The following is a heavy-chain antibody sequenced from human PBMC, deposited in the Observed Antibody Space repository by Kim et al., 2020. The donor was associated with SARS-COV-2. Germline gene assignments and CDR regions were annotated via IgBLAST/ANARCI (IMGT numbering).Heavy chain of an antibody. J-gene: IGHJ6*02. CDR2: TYYRSKWYN. D-gene: IGHD3-10*01. CDR1: GDSVSSNSAA. CDR3: ARGLRWFGETLYYGMDV. Sequence: SQTLSLTCAISGDSVSSNSAAWNWIRQSPSRGLEWLGRTYYRSKWYNDYAVSVKSRITINPDTSKNQFSLQLNSVTPEDTAVYYCARGLRWFGETLYYGMDVWGQGTTVTVSS. V-gene: IGHV6-1*01.